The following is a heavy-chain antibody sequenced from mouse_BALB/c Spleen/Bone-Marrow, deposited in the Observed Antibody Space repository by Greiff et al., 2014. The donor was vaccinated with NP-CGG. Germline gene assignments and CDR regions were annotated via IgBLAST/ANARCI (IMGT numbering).Heavy chain of an antibody. CDR2: INPYNGHT. V-gene: IGHV1-37*01. Sequence: EVQLQQSGPELVKPGASVKISCKTSGYSFTDYFMNWVKQSHGKSLEWIGRINPYNGHTFYNQKFKDKATLTVDKSSSTAHMELLSLTSEDSAVYYCGRWANWGQGTTLTVSS. CDR3: GRWAN. J-gene: IGHJ2*01. CDR1: GYSFTDYF.